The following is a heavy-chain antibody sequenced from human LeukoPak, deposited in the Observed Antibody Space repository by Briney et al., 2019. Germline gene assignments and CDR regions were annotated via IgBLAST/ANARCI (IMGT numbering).Heavy chain of an antibody. CDR2: IRYDGSNK. CDR3: AKVRGEYCSSTSCPPDY. CDR1: GFTFSSYG. J-gene: IGHJ4*02. Sequence: GGSLRLSCAASGFTFSSYGMHWVRQAPGKGLEWVAFIRYDGSNKYYADSVKGRFTISRDNSKNTLYLQMNSLRAEDTAVYYCAKVRGEYCSSTSCPPDYWGQGTLVTVSS. V-gene: IGHV3-30*02. D-gene: IGHD2-2*01.